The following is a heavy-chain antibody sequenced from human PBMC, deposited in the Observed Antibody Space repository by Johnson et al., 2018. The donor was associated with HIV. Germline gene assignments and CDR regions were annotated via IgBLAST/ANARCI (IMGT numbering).Heavy chain of an antibody. CDR1: GFTFSNYP. CDR2: ISFDGNLK. V-gene: IGHV3-30*04. CDR3: ARVGLGSLWFGELNSAFDV. J-gene: IGHJ3*01. D-gene: IGHD3-10*01. Sequence: QVQLVESGGGVVRPGRSLRLSCAASGFTFSNYPMHWVRQAPGKGLEWVAVISFDGNLKKYAESVNGRFTISRDNSKNTLYLQMNSLRAEDKAVYYCARVGLGSLWFGELNSAFDVWGQGTMVTVSS.